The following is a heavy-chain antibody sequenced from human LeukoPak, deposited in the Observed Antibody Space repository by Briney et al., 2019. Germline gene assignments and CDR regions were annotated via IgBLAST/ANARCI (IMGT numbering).Heavy chain of an antibody. J-gene: IGHJ3*02. Sequence: GASVKVSCKASGYTFIGHYMHWVRQAPGQGLEWMGWINSNSGGTKYAQKFQGSVIMTSDTSISTAYMELSRLKSDDTAVYYCARGRIHSWSDAFDIWGQGTTVTVSS. CDR3: ARGRIHSWSDAFDI. V-gene: IGHV1-2*02. CDR2: INSNSGGT. D-gene: IGHD5-18*01. CDR1: GYTFIGHY.